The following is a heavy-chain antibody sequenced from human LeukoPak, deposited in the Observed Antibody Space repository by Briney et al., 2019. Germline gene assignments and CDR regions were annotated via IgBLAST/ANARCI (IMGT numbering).Heavy chain of an antibody. D-gene: IGHD1-1*01. CDR3: ARDKIEGPTKLDY. CDR1: GFTFSSCW. V-gene: IGHV3-7*01. CDR2: IKQDESEK. J-gene: IGHJ4*02. Sequence: GGSLRLSCAASGFTFSSCWMSWVRQAPGKGLEWVANIKQDESEKYYVDSVKGRFTISRDNAKNSLYLQMNSLRAEDTAVYYCARDKIEGPTKLDYWGQGILVTVSS.